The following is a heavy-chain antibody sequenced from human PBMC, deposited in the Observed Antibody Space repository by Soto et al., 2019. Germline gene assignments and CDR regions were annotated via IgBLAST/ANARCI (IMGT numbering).Heavy chain of an antibody. CDR2: IDPSDSYT. CDR3: AGTSSGSYGLDAAFDI. D-gene: IGHD1-26*01. V-gene: IGHV5-10-1*01. Sequence: GESLKISCKGSGYSFTSYWISWVRQMPGKGLEWMGRIDPSDSYTNYSPSFQGHVTISADKSISTAYLQWSSLKASDTAMYYCAGTSSGSYGLDAAFDIWGQGTMVTV. CDR1: GYSFTSYW. J-gene: IGHJ3*02.